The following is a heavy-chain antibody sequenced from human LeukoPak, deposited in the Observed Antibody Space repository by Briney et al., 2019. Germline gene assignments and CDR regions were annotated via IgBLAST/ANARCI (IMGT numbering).Heavy chain of an antibody. D-gene: IGHD2-2*01. CDR2: IWYDGSNK. V-gene: IGHV3-33*01. CDR3: ASPSSSVGSDAFDI. CDR1: GFTFSSYG. J-gene: IGHJ3*02. Sequence: GRSLRLSCAASGFTFSSYGMHWVRQAPGKGLEWVAVIWYDGSNKYYADSVKGRFTISRDNSKNTLYLQMNSLRAEDTAVYYCASPSSSVGSDAFDIWGQGTMVTVSS.